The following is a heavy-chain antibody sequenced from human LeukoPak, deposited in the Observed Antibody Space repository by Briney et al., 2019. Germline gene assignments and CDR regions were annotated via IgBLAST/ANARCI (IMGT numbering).Heavy chain of an antibody. J-gene: IGHJ2*01. CDR3: AKPSSHRIRAFFDL. CDR1: GFTFSTYA. Sequence: GGSLRLSCAASGFTFSTYAMSWVRQAPGKGLQWVSAITGSGSSTYYADSVKGRFTISSDNSNDTVYLQMHTLRAEDTALYYCAKPSSHRIRAFFDLWGRGTLVTVSS. CDR2: ITGSGSST. V-gene: IGHV3-23*01. D-gene: IGHD2-15*01.